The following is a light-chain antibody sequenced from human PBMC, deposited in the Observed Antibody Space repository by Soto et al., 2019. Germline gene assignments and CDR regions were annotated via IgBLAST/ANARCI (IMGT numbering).Light chain of an antibody. CDR3: QQYGSSPYT. V-gene: IGKV3-20*01. CDR1: QSVRSNY. Sequence: EILLTQSPGTLSLSPGERATLSCRASQSVRSNYLAWYQQKPGQAPSLLIYGASGRATGIPDRFSGSGSGTDFTLTISRLEPEEFAVYYCQQYGSSPYTFGQGTKLEI. CDR2: GAS. J-gene: IGKJ2*01.